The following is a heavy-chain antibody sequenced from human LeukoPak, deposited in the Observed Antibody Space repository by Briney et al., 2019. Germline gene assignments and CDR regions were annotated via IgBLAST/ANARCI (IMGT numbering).Heavy chain of an antibody. CDR1: GYTFTSYG. CDR2: ISAYNGNT. Sequence: ASVKVSCKASGYTFTSYGISWVRQAPGQGLEWMGWISAYNGNTNYAQKHQGRVTMTTDTSTSTAYMELRSLRSDDTAVYYCARDAVTLTPYGYWGQGTLVTVSS. J-gene: IGHJ4*02. D-gene: IGHD6-19*01. V-gene: IGHV1-18*01. CDR3: ARDAVTLTPYGY.